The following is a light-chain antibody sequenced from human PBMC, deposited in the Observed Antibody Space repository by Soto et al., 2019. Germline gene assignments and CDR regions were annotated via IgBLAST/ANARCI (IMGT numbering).Light chain of an antibody. CDR2: AAS. CDR3: HQTYTLPPT. CDR1: QSISNY. V-gene: IGKV1-39*01. Sequence: DILMTQSPSSLSASVGDRVAITCRASQSISNYLNWYQQKPGKAPRLLIYAASSLQSGVPSRFTGSGSGTDFTLTISNLQPEDFAIYHCHQTYTLPPTFGQGTKVEI. J-gene: IGKJ1*01.